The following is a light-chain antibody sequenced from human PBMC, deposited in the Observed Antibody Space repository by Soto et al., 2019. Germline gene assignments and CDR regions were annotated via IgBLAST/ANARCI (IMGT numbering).Light chain of an antibody. V-gene: IGLV1-44*01. CDR3: AAWDDSLNGVV. Sequence: QSVLTQPPSASGTPGQRVTISCSGSSSKIGSNTVNWYQQLPGTAPKLLIYSNNQRPSGVPDRFSGSKSGTSASLDISGLQSEDEADYYCAAWDDSLNGVVFGGGTKLTVL. CDR2: SNN. J-gene: IGLJ2*01. CDR1: SSKIGSNT.